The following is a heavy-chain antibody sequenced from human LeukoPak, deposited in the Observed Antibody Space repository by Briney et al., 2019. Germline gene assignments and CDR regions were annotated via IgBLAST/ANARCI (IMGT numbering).Heavy chain of an antibody. Sequence: GGSLRLSCAASGFTFDDYGMGWVRHPPGKGREWESNIKQDGSDKYYVDSVKGRSTISRDNTKNSLYLQMNSLRAEDTAVYYCASYILTGYYNGHDAFDIWGQGTMVIVSS. J-gene: IGHJ3*02. D-gene: IGHD3-9*01. CDR2: IKQDGSDK. CDR3: ASYILTGYYNGHDAFDI. CDR1: GFTFDDYG. V-gene: IGHV3-7*01.